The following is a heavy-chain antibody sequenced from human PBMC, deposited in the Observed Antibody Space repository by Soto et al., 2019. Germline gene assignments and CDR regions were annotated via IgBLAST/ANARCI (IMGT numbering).Heavy chain of an antibody. CDR3: ARHPIEVGATYFDY. CDR2: IIPIFGTA. D-gene: IGHD1-26*01. J-gene: IGHJ4*02. V-gene: IGHV1-69*13. Sequence: GASVKVSCKASGGTFSSYAISWVRQAPGQGLEWMGGIIPIFGTANYAQKFQGRVTITADESTSTAYMELSSLRSEDTAVYYCARHPIEVGATYFDYWGQGTLVTVSS. CDR1: GGTFSSYA.